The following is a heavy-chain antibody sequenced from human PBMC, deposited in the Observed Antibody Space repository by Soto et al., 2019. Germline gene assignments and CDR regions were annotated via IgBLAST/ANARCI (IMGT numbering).Heavy chain of an antibody. CDR1: RYTFTSYA. CDR2: IIPIFGTA. V-gene: IGHV1-69*06. J-gene: IGHJ5*02. CDR3: ARPRDYYDSSGYRSWFEP. Sequence: GASVKVSCKASRYTFTSYAMNWVRQAPGQGLEWMGGIIPIFGTANYAQKFQGRVTITADKSTSTAYMELSSLRSEDTAVYYCARPRDYYDSSGYRSWFEPWGQGTLVTLSS. D-gene: IGHD3-22*01.